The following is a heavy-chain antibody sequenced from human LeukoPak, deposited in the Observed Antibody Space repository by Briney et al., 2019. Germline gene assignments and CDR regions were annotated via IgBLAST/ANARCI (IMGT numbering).Heavy chain of an antibody. Sequence: GGSLKIPSQGFGNSFTLFLIGGGGPIPGKGLEWMGIIYPGDSDTRYSPSFQGQVTISADKSISTAYLQWSSLKASDTAMYYCARHNNLGSDYWGQGTLVTVSS. D-gene: IGHD2/OR15-2a*01. CDR1: GNSFTLFL. V-gene: IGHV5-51*01. CDR2: IYPGDSDT. J-gene: IGHJ4*02. CDR3: ARHNNLGSDY.